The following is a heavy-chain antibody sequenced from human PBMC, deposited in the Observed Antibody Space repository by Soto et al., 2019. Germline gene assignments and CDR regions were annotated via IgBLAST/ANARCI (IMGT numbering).Heavy chain of an antibody. V-gene: IGHV3-33*01. CDR1: GFTFSSYG. D-gene: IGHD3-9*01. J-gene: IGHJ4*02. CDR3: ARNYDILTGLDY. CDR2: IWYDGSNK. Sequence: GGSLRLSCAASGFTFSSYGMHWVRQAPGKGLEWVAVIWYDGSNKYYADSVKGRFTISRDNSKNTLYLQMNSLRAEDTAVYYCARNYDILTGLDYWGQGTLVTVSS.